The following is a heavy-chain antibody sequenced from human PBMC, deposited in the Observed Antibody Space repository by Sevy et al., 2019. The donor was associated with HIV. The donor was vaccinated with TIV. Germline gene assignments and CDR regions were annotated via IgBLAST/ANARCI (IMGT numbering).Heavy chain of an antibody. D-gene: IGHD3-22*01. Sequence: SETLSLTCTVSGGSISSYYWSWIRQPAGKGLEWIGRIYTSGSTNYNPSLKSRVTMSVDTSKNQFSLKLSSATAADTAVYYCAREPTYYDSSLGVTWGQGTLVTVSS. CDR1: GGSISSYY. CDR3: AREPTYYDSSLGVT. J-gene: IGHJ5*02. CDR2: IYTSGST. V-gene: IGHV4-4*07.